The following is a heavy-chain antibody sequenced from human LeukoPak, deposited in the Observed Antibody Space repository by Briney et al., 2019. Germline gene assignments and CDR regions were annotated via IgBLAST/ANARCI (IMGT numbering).Heavy chain of an antibody. Sequence: ASVKVSCKASGYTFTGYYMHWVRQAPGQGLEWMGWINPNSGGTNYAQKFQGRVTMTRDTSISTAYMELSRLRSDDTAVYYCARSRDYVWGSYRYSGNDYWGQGTLVTVSS. CDR2: INPNSGGT. V-gene: IGHV1-2*02. D-gene: IGHD3-16*02. CDR3: ARSRDYVWGSYRYSGNDY. J-gene: IGHJ4*02. CDR1: GYTFTGYY.